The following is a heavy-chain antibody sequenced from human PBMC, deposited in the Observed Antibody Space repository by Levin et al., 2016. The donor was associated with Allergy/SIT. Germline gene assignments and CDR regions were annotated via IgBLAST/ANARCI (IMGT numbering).Heavy chain of an antibody. CDR1: GFTFSSYA. J-gene: IGHJ4*02. V-gene: IGHV3-64D*06. Sequence: GESLKISCSASGFTFSSYAMHWVRQAPGKGLEYVSAISSNGGSTYYADSVKGRFTISRDNSKNTLYLQMSSLRAEDTAVYYCVKGYGDYLFDYWGQGTLVTVSS. CDR3: VKGYGDYLFDY. CDR2: ISSNGGST. D-gene: IGHD4-17*01.